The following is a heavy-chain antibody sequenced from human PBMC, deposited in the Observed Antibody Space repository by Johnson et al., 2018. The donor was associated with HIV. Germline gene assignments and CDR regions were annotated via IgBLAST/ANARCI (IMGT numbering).Heavy chain of an antibody. CDR1: GISFSDYY. D-gene: IGHD3-10*01. Sequence: QVLLVESGGGVVQPGRSLRLSCAASGISFSDYYMSWIRQAPGKGLEWVAVISYDGSYNYYADYVKGRFTISRDNSKNTLYLQMNSLRAEDTAVYYCARDPKRSGSYYKDAFDIWGQGTMVTVSS. CDR2: ISYDGSYN. CDR3: ARDPKRSGSYYKDAFDI. J-gene: IGHJ3*02. V-gene: IGHV3-30*03.